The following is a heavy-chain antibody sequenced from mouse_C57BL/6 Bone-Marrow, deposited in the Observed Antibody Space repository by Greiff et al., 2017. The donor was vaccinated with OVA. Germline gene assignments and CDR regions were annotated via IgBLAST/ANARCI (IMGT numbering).Heavy chain of an antibody. CDR2: ISDGGSYT. D-gene: IGHD3-2*02. J-gene: IGHJ2*01. CDR3: ARDLLRGDY. V-gene: IGHV5-4*01. Sequence: EVHLVESGGGLVKPGGSLKLSRAASGFTFSSYAMSWVRQTPEKRLEWVATISDGGSYTYYPDNVKGRFTISRDNAKNNLYLQMSHLKSEDTAMYYCARDLLRGDYWGQGTTLTVSS. CDR1: GFTFSSYA.